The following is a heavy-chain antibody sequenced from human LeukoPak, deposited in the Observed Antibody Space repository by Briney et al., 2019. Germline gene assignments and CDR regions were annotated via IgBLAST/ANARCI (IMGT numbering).Heavy chain of an antibody. D-gene: IGHD6-19*01. V-gene: IGHV1-2*04. CDR3: AREQWLVYHTYGMDV. CDR2: INPNSGGT. J-gene: IGHJ6*02. CDR1: GYTFTGYY. Sequence: GASVKVSCKASGYTFTGYYMHWVRQAPGQGLEWMGWINPNSGGTNYAQKFQGWVTMTRDTSISTAYMELSRLRSDDTAVYYCAREQWLVYHTYGMDVWGQGTTVTVSS.